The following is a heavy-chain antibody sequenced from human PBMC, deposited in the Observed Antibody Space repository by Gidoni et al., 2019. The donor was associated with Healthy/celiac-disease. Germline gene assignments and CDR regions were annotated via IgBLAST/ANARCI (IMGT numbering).Heavy chain of an antibody. CDR3: AKGLPVLITIFGVQHANYFDY. Sequence: EWVSAISGSGGSTYYADSVKGRFTISRDNSKNTLYLQMNSLRAEDTAVYYCAKGLPVLITIFGVQHANYFDYWGQGTLVTVSS. CDR2: ISGSGGST. V-gene: IGHV3-23*01. D-gene: IGHD3-3*01. J-gene: IGHJ4*02.